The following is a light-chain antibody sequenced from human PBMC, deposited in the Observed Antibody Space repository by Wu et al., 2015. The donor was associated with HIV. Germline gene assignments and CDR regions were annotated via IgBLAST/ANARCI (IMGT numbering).Light chain of an antibody. V-gene: IGKV1-9*01. CDR1: QGISSY. Sequence: DIQMTQSPSTLSASVGDRVTITCRASQGISSYLAWYQQKPGKAPKLLIYAASTLQSGVPSRFSGSGSGTDFTLTISSLQPEDFATYYCQQSNTFGPGTQSGYQT. CDR3: QQSNT. CDR2: AAS. J-gene: IGKJ3*01.